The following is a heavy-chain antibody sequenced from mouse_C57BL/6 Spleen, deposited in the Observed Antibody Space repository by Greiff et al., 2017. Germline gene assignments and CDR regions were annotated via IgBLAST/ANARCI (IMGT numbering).Heavy chain of an antibody. D-gene: IGHD1-1*01. CDR2: IWGVGST. Sequence: VQRVESGPGLVAPSQSLSITCTVSGFSLTSYGVDWVRQSPGKGLEWLGVIWGVGSTNYNSALKSRLSISKDNSKSQVFLKMNSLQTDDTAMYYCATSYYGSSRFAYWGQGTLVTVSA. CDR3: ATSYYGSSRFAY. J-gene: IGHJ3*01. CDR1: GFSLTSYG. V-gene: IGHV2-6*01.